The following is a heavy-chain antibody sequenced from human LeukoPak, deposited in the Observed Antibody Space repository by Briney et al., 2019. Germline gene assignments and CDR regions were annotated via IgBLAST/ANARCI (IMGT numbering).Heavy chain of an antibody. D-gene: IGHD2-8*02. V-gene: IGHV3-30*04. CDR2: LSYDGSLK. Sequence: GGSLRLSCAASGFTFINYGIHWVRQTPGKGLEWVAVLSYDGSLKYYADFVAGRFTISRDDSKNTVYLQMSSLRADDTAVYYCAKDGSWSCTDWGQGTLVTVSS. CDR1: GFTFINYG. J-gene: IGHJ4*02. CDR3: AKDGSWSCTD.